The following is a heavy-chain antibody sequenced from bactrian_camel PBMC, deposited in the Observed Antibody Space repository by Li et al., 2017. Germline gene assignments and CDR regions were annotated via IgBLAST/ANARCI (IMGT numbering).Heavy chain of an antibody. CDR3: AAVGTDFCWIGMPRKFDY. CDR1: GFTSHRCG. J-gene: IGHJ4*01. V-gene: IGHV3S53*01. D-gene: IGHD1*01. Sequence: HVQLVESGGGLVQPGGSLRLSCTAPGFTSHRCGIDWYRQRAGGQREFVAAILGDGSTTYAASVEGRFTVSKDKDKDTLYLQMNDLTPEDTGMYYCAAVGTDFCWIGMPRKFDYFGQGTQVTVS. CDR2: ILGDGST.